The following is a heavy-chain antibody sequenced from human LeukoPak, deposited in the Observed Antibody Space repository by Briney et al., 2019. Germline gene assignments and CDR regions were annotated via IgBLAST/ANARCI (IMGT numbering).Heavy chain of an antibody. CDR1: GFTFSSYW. CDR2: IKQDGSEK. J-gene: IGHJ2*01. D-gene: IGHD3-16*01. V-gene: IGHV3-7*04. CDR3: ARGGSPAPHWYFDL. Sequence: GGSLRLSCAASGFTFSSYWMSWVRQAPGKGLEWVANIKQDGSEKYYVDSVKGRFTISRDNAKNSLYLQMNSLRAEDTAVYYCARGGSPAPHWYFDLWGGRGTLVTVSS.